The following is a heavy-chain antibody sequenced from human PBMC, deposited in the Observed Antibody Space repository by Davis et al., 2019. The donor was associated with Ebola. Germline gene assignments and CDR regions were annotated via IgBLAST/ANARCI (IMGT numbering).Heavy chain of an antibody. V-gene: IGHV4-31*03. CDR3: ARDRPDIAAAGTRYYYYGMDV. CDR1: GGSISSGGYY. D-gene: IGHD6-13*01. CDR2: IYYSGST. Sequence: PSETLSLTCTVSGGSISSGGYYWSWIRQHPGKGLEWIGYIYYSGSTYYNPSLKSRVTISVDTSKNQFSLKLSSVTAADTAVYYCARDRPDIAAAGTRYYYYGMDVWGQGTTVTVSS. J-gene: IGHJ6*02.